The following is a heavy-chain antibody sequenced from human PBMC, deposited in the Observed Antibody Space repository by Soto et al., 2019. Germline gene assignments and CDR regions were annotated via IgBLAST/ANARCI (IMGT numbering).Heavy chain of an antibody. D-gene: IGHD6-13*01. CDR2: ISAYNGNT. J-gene: IGHJ6*02. Sequence: ASVKVSCKASGYTFTSYGISWVRQAPGQGLEGMGWISAYNGNTNYAQKLQGRVTMTTDTSTSTAYMELRSLRSDDTAVYYCARVGVDSTIAAAVTAGGYYYYYGMDVWGQGTTVTVSS. CDR1: GYTFTSYG. V-gene: IGHV1-18*01. CDR3: ARVGVDSTIAAAVTAGGYYYYYGMDV.